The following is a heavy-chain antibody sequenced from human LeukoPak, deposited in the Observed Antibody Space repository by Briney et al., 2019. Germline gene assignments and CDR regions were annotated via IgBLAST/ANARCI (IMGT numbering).Heavy chain of an antibody. V-gene: IGHV1-69*01. CDR1: GGTFSSYA. CDR3: ARIRFLEWFPDAFDI. J-gene: IGHJ3*02. CDR2: IIPIFGTA. Sequence: SVKVSCKASGGTFSSYAISWVRQAPGQGLEWMGGIIPIFGTANYAQKFQGRVTITADESTSTAYMELSSLRSEDTAVYYCARIRFLEWFPDAFDIWGQGTMVTVSS. D-gene: IGHD3-3*01.